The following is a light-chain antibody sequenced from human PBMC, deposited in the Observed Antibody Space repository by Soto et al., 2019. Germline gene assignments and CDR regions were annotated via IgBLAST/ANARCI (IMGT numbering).Light chain of an antibody. J-gene: IGKJ1*01. V-gene: IGKV3D-15*01. CDR1: QSVSSY. CDR3: QQYHNWWT. Sequence: EIVVTQSPGTLSLSPGERATLSCRTSQSVSSYLAWYQHKPGQAPRLLIYGASMRATGIPDRFSASGSGTEFTLTVSSLQSEDFAVYYCQQYHNWWTFGQGTKVEIK. CDR2: GAS.